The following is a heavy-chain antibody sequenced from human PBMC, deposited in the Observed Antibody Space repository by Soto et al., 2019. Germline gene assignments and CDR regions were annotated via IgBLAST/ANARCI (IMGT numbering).Heavy chain of an antibody. Sequence: LRLSCAASGFTFSSYAMHWVRQAPGKGLEWVAVISYDGSNKYYADSVKGRFTISRDNSKNTLYLQMNSLRAEDTAVYYCARGAYYYDSTGYSLFGYWGQGTLLTISS. J-gene: IGHJ4*02. CDR1: GFTFSSYA. V-gene: IGHV3-30-3*01. CDR3: ARGAYYYDSTGYSLFGY. CDR2: ISYDGSNK. D-gene: IGHD3-22*01.